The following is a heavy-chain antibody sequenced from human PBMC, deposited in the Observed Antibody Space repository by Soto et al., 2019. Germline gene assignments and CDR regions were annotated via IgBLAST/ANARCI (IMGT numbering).Heavy chain of an antibody. V-gene: IGHV3-15*07. J-gene: IGHJ6*02. CDR1: GFTFDKAW. D-gene: IGHD5-12*01. CDR2: IKTKTDGGTT. Sequence: GGSLRLSCAASGFTFDKAWMNWVRRTPGKGLEWVGRIKTKTDGGTTDYAAPVKGRFVISRDDSKNTLYLQMNSLKTEDAAVYYCTTGYATIDYYGMDVWGQGNTVTVSS. CDR3: TTGYATIDYYGMDV.